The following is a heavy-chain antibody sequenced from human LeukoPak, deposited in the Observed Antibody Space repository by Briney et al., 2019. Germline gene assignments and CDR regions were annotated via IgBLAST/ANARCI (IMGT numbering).Heavy chain of an antibody. CDR2: MNTKSGNT. D-gene: IGHD3-16*01. V-gene: IGHV1-8*01. CDR1: GYTFTNSD. J-gene: IGHJ4*02. Sequence: APVKVSCKASGYTFTNSDIHWVRQATGQGLEWMGWMNTKSGNTGYAQKLQGRVTMSMDTSITTAYMELTSLRSDDTAVYYCVAMLYWGQGTLVTVSS. CDR3: VAMLY.